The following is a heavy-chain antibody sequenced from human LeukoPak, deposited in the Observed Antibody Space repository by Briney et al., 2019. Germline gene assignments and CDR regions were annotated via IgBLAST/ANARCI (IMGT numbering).Heavy chain of an antibody. CDR2: ISYDGSNK. V-gene: IGHV3-30-3*01. D-gene: IGHD2-15*01. J-gene: IGHJ6*02. CDR1: GFTFSSYA. Sequence: GGSLRLSCAASGFTFSSYAMHWVRQAPGKGLEWVAVISYDGSNKYYADSVKGRFTISRDNSKNTLYLQMNSLRAEDAAVYYCARDGIVVVVAATPGVYGMDVWAKGPRSPSP. CDR3: ARDGIVVVVAATPGVYGMDV.